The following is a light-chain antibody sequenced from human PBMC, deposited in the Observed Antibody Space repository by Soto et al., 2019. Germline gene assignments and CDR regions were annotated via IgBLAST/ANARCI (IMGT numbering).Light chain of an antibody. CDR2: GAS. V-gene: IGKV1-12*02. CDR1: QDIHTW. CDR3: QQANSFPFA. J-gene: IGKJ3*01. Sequence: DIQVTQSPSSVSASVGDRVTITCRASQDIHTWLAWYQQKPGKAPNLLIYGASTLQSGVPSRFSASGSGRDFTLTISSLQPEDFATYYCQQANSFPFAFGPGTKVDFK.